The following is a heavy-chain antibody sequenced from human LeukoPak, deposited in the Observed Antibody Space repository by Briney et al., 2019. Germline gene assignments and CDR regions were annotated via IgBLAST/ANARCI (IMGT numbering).Heavy chain of an antibody. J-gene: IGHJ5*02. CDR3: AGGGSGWYYWFDP. CDR2: IYHSGST. CDR1: GYSISSGYY. V-gene: IGHV4-38-2*02. Sequence: SETLSLTCTVSGYSISSGYYWGWIRQPPGKGLEWIGSIYHSGSTYYNPSLKSRVTISVDTSKNQFSLKLSSVTAADTAVYYCAGGGSGWYYWFDPWGQGTLVTVSS. D-gene: IGHD6-19*01.